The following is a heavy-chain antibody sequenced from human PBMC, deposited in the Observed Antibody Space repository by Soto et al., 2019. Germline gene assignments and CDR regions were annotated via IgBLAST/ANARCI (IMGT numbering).Heavy chain of an antibody. CDR2: IYSGGST. V-gene: IGHV3-66*01. Sequence: EVQLVESGGGLVQPGGSLRLSCAASGFTVSSNYMSWVRQAPGKGLEWVSVIYSGGSTYYADSVKGRFSISRDNSKNTLYLQMNSLRAEDTAVYCCARMPAPWNYVYYYYYMDVWGKGATVTVSS. CDR1: GFTVSSNY. D-gene: IGHD1-7*01. J-gene: IGHJ6*03. CDR3: ARMPAPWNYVYYYYYMDV.